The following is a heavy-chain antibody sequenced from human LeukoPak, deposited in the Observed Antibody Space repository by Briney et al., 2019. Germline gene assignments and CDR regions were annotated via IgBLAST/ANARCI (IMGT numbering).Heavy chain of an antibody. CDR3: AKAHPTYYYDSSEYYFDY. Sequence: GGSLRLSCAASGFTFSNYGMNWVRQAPGRGLEWVSGISGSGGATYYADSVKGRFTISRDNSKNTLYLQMNSLRAEDTAVYYCAKAHPTYYYDSSEYYFDYWGQGILVTVSS. V-gene: IGHV3-23*01. J-gene: IGHJ4*02. CDR2: ISGSGGAT. D-gene: IGHD3-22*01. CDR1: GFTFSNYG.